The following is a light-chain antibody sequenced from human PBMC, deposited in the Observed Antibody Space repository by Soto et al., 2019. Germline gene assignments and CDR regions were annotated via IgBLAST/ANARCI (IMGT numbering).Light chain of an antibody. V-gene: IGKV1-12*01. J-gene: IGKJ1*01. CDR1: QGISSW. CDR3: QQANSFPRT. CDR2: AAS. Sequence: DIQMTQSPSSVSASVGDRVTITCRASQGISSWLAWYQQKPGKAPKLLIYAASSLQSVVPSRFSVSGSGTDFSLILSSLQPEDFETTNCQQANSFPRTFGQATKGEIK.